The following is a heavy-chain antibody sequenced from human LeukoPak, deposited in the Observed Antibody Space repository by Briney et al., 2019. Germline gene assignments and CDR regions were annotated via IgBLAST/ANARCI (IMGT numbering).Heavy chain of an antibody. D-gene: IGHD1-26*01. CDR2: ISGTADST. CDR3: AKEDWIVGPSTGDDAFDV. CDR1: GFTFRNYA. J-gene: IGHJ3*01. V-gene: IGHV3-23*01. Sequence: PGGSLRLSCAASGFTFRNYAMSWVRQAPGKGLEWVSTISGTADSTYYADSVKGRFTISRDNSKNTLYLQMNSLRADDTAVYYCAKEDWIVGPSTGDDAFDVWGQGTMVTVSS.